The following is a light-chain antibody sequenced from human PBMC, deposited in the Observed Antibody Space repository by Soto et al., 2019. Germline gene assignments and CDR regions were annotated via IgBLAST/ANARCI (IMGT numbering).Light chain of an antibody. Sequence: DIQMTQSPSTLSASVGDRVTITCRASQSISSWLAWYQQKPGKAPKLLIYKASSLESGVPSRFSGSGSGTEFTITISSLQPDDFATYYSQQYNSYSWTFGQGTKVDIK. V-gene: IGKV1-5*03. CDR3: QQYNSYSWT. CDR2: KAS. J-gene: IGKJ1*01. CDR1: QSISSW.